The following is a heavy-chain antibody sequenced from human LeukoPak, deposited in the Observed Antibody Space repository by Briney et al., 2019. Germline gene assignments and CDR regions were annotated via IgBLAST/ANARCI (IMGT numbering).Heavy chain of an antibody. Sequence: GGSLRLSCAASGFTFSSYAMSWVRQAPGKGLEWVSAISGSGGSTYYAASVKGRFTISRDNSKNTLYLQMNSLRAEDTAVYCCAKGGKWDVTPFDYWGQGTLVTVSS. CDR1: GFTFSSYA. D-gene: IGHD1-26*01. CDR3: AKGGKWDVTPFDY. CDR2: ISGSGGST. J-gene: IGHJ4*02. V-gene: IGHV3-23*01.